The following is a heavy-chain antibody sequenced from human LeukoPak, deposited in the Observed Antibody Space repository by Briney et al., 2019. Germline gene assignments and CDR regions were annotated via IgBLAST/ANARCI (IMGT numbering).Heavy chain of an antibody. CDR2: IGTVGDT. D-gene: IGHD5-12*01. CDR3: VRGAAGYDY. J-gene: IGHJ4*02. CDR1: GFTFSTHD. Sequence: PGGSLRLSCAVSGFTFSTHDMHWVRQATGNGLEWISSIGTVGDTYYSPSVKGRFTISRENAKSSLYLQMNNLRVGDTAIYYCVRGAAGYDYWGQGTLVTVSS. V-gene: IGHV3-13*01.